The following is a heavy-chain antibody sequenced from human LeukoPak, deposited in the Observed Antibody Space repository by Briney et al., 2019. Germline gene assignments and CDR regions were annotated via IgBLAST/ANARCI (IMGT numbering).Heavy chain of an antibody. D-gene: IGHD3-3*01. Sequence: PSETLSLTCTVSGGSISDRSFYWGWIRQPPGQGLEWLGHIFHSGSTSYNSSFRSRVTILVGTSKKQFFLEVNSVTAADTAVYYCARVATTFGGYYFDHWGLGILVTVSS. V-gene: IGHV4-39*07. CDR2: IFHSGST. CDR3: ARVATTFGGYYFDH. CDR1: GGSISDRSFY. J-gene: IGHJ4*02.